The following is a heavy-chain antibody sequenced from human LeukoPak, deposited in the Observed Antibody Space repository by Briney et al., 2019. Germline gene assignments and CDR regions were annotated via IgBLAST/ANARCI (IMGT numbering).Heavy chain of an antibody. D-gene: IGHD6-19*01. CDR3: ATASAAVVVNRYYFDY. CDR1: GFTVSSTY. CDR2: ITWNSDTI. J-gene: IGHJ4*02. V-gene: IGHV3-9*01. Sequence: PGGSLRLSCAASGFTVSSTYMSWVRQAPGKGLEWVTGITWNSDTIAYADSVKGRFTISRDNAKNSLYLQMNSLRADDTALYYCATASAAVVVNRYYFDYWGKGTLVTVSS.